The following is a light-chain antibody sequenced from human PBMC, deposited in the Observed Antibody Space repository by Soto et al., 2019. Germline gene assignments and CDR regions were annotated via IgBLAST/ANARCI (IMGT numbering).Light chain of an antibody. J-gene: IGLJ1*01. CDR1: SSDVGGYNY. CDR2: DVS. CDR3: SSYTSSSTYV. V-gene: IGLV2-14*01. Sequence: QSALTQPDSVSGSPGQSITISCTGTSSDVGGYNYVSWYQQHPGKAPKLMMYDVSNRPSGVSNRFSGSNSGNTASLTISGLQAEDEDDYYCSSYTSSSTYVFGTGTKLTVL.